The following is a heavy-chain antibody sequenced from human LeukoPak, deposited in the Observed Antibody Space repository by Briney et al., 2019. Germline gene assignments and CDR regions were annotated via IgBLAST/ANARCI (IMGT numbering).Heavy chain of an antibody. Sequence: GGSLRLSCTASGFTFGDYAMSWVRQAPGKGLEWVGFIRSKAYGGTTEYAASVKGRFTISRDDSKSIAYLQMNSLKTEDTAVYYCTRALGRRFYGGNSHFDYWGQGTLVTVSS. V-gene: IGHV3-49*04. D-gene: IGHD4-23*01. CDR3: TRALGRRFYGGNSHFDY. CDR2: IRSKAYGGTT. J-gene: IGHJ4*02. CDR1: GFTFGDYA.